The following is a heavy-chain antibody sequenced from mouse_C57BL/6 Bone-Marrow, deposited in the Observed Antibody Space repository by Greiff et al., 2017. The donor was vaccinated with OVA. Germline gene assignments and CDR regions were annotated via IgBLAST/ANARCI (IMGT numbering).Heavy chain of an antibody. D-gene: IGHD2-3*01. CDR1: GYSFTGYY. Sequence: EVQLQQSGPELVKPGASVKISCKASGYSFTGYYMNWVKQSPEKSLEWIGEINPSTGGTTYNQKFKAKATLTVDKSSSTAYMQLKGLTSDDSAVYYCARSYDGYYLAWFAYWGQGTLVTVSA. V-gene: IGHV1-42*01. CDR2: INPSTGGT. J-gene: IGHJ3*01. CDR3: ARSYDGYYLAWFAY.